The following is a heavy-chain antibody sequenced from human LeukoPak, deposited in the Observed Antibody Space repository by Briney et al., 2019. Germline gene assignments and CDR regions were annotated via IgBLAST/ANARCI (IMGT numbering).Heavy chain of an antibody. V-gene: IGHV4-59*12. Sequence: SETLSLTCTVSGGSISSYYWSWIRQPPGKGLEWIGYIYYSGSTNYNPSLKSRVTISVDTSKNQFSLKLSSVTAADTAVYYCARGLYADFWSGYNFDYWGQGTLVTVSS. J-gene: IGHJ4*02. CDR1: GGSISSYY. D-gene: IGHD3-3*01. CDR2: IYYSGST. CDR3: ARGLYADFWSGYNFDY.